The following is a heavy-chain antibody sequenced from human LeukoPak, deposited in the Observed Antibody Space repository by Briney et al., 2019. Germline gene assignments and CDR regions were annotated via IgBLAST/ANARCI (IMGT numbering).Heavy chain of an antibody. CDR3: ARDQYSRMVAAPSDY. CDR2: ISSSSTI. Sequence: GGSLRLSCAASGFTFSSYSMNWVRQAPGKGLEWVSYISSSSTIYYADSVKGRFTISRDNAKNSLYLQMNSLRAEDTAVYYCARDQYSRMVAAPSDYWGQGTLVTVSS. D-gene: IGHD2-15*01. CDR1: GFTFSSYS. J-gene: IGHJ4*02. V-gene: IGHV3-48*01.